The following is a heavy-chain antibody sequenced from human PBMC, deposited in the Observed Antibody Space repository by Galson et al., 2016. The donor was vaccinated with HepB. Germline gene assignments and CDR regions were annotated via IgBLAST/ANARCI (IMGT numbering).Heavy chain of an antibody. J-gene: IGHJ4*02. CDR3: ARAKTSGYYLPLDY. D-gene: IGHD3-22*01. CDR2: IWFDGSNK. V-gene: IGHV3-33*01. Sequence: SLRLSCAASGFTFSNFGMHWVRQAPGKGLEWVAVIWFDGSNKFYADSVKGRFTISKDNSKNTLFLQMNSLSAEDTAVYYCARAKTSGYYLPLDYWGQGTLVTVSS. CDR1: GFTFSNFG.